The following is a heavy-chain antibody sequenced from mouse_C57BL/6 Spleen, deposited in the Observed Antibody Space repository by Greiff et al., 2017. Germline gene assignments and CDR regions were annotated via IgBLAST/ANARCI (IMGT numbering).Heavy chain of an antibody. J-gene: IGHJ2*01. D-gene: IGHD1-1*01. CDR3: ARGGRYYYGFDY. CDR2: INYDGSST. Sequence: EVMLVESEGGLVQPGSSMKLSCTASGFTFSDYYMAWVRQVPEKGLEWVANINYDGSSTYYLDSLKSRFIISRDNAKNILYLQMSSLKSEDTATYYCARGGRYYYGFDYWGQGTTLTVSS. CDR1: GFTFSDYY. V-gene: IGHV5-16*01.